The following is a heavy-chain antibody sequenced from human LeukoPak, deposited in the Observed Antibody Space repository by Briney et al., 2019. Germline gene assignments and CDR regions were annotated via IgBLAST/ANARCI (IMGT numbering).Heavy chain of an antibody. CDR2: ISYDGSNK. CDR1: GFTFSTYP. V-gene: IGHV3-30*04. CDR3: AKLVVVTAISSY. Sequence: PGGSLRLSCAASGFTFSTYPMHWVRQAPGKGLEWVAVISYDGSNKYYADSVKGRFTISRDNSKNTLYLQMNSLRAEDTAVYYCAKLVVVTAISSYWGQGTLVTVSS. D-gene: IGHD2-21*02. J-gene: IGHJ4*02.